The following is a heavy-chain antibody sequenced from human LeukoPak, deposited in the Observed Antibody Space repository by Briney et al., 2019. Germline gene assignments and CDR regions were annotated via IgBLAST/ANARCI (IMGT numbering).Heavy chain of an antibody. Sequence: PSQTLSLTCTVSGGSISSGSYYWSWIRQPAGKGLEWIGRIYTSGGTNYNPSLKSRVTISVDTSKNQFSLKLSSVTAADTAVYYCARWDVWGQGTTVTVSS. CDR2: IYTSGGT. CDR1: GGSISSGSYY. CDR3: ARWDV. V-gene: IGHV4-61*02. J-gene: IGHJ6*02.